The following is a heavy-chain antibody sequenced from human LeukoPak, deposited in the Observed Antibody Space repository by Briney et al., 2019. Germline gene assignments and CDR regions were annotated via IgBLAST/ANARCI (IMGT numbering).Heavy chain of an antibody. CDR1: GFTFSNYW. Sequence: GGSLRPSCAASGFTFSNYWMSWVRQAPGKGLEWVANINQDGSEEYYVDSVKGRFTVSRDNAKNSLYLQMNSLRAEDTAVYYCARDGRYISDYWGQGTLVIVSS. V-gene: IGHV3-7*05. J-gene: IGHJ4*02. D-gene: IGHD1-26*01. CDR3: ARDGRYISDY. CDR2: INQDGSEE.